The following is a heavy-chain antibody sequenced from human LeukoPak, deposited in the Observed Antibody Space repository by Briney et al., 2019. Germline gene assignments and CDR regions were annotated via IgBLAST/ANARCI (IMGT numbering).Heavy chain of an antibody. D-gene: IGHD2-21*01. CDR3: ARDILDADDY. CDR2: IYSGGST. Sequence: GESLRLSCAASGFTVSSNYMSWVRQAPGKGLEWVSVIYSGGSTYYADSVKGRFTISRDNSKNTLYLQMNSLRAEDTAVYYCARDILDADDYWGQGTLVTVSS. J-gene: IGHJ4*02. V-gene: IGHV3-53*01. CDR1: GFTVSSNY.